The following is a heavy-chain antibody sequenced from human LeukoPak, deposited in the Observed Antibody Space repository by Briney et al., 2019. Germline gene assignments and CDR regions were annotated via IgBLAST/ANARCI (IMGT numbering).Heavy chain of an antibody. Sequence: GGSLRLSCAASGFTFSNFPRNWVRQAPGKGLEWVAAISADGAPYYADAESVKGRFTISRDNSKNTLYLHMDSLRVEDTAVYYCGTDTEGVRGWFLFDYWGQGTLVTVSS. CDR2: ISADGAP. V-gene: IGHV3-23*01. CDR3: GTDTEGVRGWFLFDY. CDR1: GFTFSNFP. D-gene: IGHD6-19*01. J-gene: IGHJ4*02.